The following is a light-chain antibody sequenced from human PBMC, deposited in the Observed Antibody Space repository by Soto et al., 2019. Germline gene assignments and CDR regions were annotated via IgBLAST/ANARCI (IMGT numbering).Light chain of an antibody. J-gene: IGKJ2*01. Sequence: EIVLTQSPGTLSLSPGERATLSWRASQSVSSSYLAWYQQKPGQAPRLLIYGASSRATGIPDRFSGSGSGTDFTLTISRLQPEDFASYYCQQYGTSPYTFGQGTKLEIK. V-gene: IGKV3-20*01. CDR1: QSVSSSY. CDR3: QQYGTSPYT. CDR2: GAS.